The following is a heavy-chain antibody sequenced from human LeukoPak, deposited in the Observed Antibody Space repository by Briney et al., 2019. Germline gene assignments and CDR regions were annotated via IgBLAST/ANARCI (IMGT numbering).Heavy chain of an antibody. V-gene: IGHV3-23*01. CDR2: IRGDGVTT. CDR3: AKDGGGYDTSGYYYGDY. CDR1: GFTFSSHG. Sequence: GGSLRLSCAASGFTFSSHGMNWVRQAPGKGLEWVSGIRGDGVTTYYADSVKGRFTISRDNSKNTLYLQMNSLRAEDTAVYYCAKDGGGYDTSGYYYGDYWGQGTLVTVSS. D-gene: IGHD3-22*01. J-gene: IGHJ4*02.